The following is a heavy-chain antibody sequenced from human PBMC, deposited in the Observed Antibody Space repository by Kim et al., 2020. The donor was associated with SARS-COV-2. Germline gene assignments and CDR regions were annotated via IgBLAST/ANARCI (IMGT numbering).Heavy chain of an antibody. CDR1: GFTFNAYT. D-gene: IGHD5-12*01. V-gene: IGHV3-21*01. CDR2: ISGTSNHI. CDR3: VRGGRGYSAYDPPYFGM. J-gene: IGHJ6*01. Sequence: GGSLRLSCAASGFTFNAYTMHWVRQAPGKGLEWVSSISGTSNHISYADSVKGRFTIPRDNAHDSLFLQMNGLRAEDTAVYYCVRGGRGYSAYDPPYFGM.